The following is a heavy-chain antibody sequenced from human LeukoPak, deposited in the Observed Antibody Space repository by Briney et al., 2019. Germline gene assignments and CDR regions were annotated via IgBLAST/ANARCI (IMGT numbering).Heavy chain of an antibody. Sequence: GGSLRLSCAASGFTFSTYVMHWVRQAPGKGLEWVALISYDGNNKYYADSVKGRFTISRDNSKNTMYLQMNSLRAEDTAVYYCANLGYCTGGSCPDLDYWGQGTLVTVSS. CDR1: GFTFSTYV. CDR2: ISYDGNNK. J-gene: IGHJ4*02. CDR3: ANLGYCTGGSCPDLDY. V-gene: IGHV3-30*18. D-gene: IGHD2-15*01.